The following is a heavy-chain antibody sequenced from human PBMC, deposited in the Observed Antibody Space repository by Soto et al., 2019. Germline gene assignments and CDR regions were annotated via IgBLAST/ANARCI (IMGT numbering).Heavy chain of an antibody. CDR1: GFRFSNYV. D-gene: IGHD3-3*01. J-gene: IGHJ4*02. CDR3: AKGKANTVFGVDTLFDF. Sequence: EVQLLESGGGTIQPGGSLRLSCAASGFRFSNYVMSWVRQAPGKGLEWVSTISGNGGSTYYPDSMRGRFTTSRDNSKKTLYFVMNSLRADDTAVYFYAKGKANTVFGVDTLFDFWGPGTLVTVSS. CDR2: ISGNGGST. V-gene: IGHV3-23*01.